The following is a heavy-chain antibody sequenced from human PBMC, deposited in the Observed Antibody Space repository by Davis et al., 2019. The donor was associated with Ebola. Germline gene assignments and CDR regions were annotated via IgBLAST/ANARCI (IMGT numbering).Heavy chain of an antibody. CDR3: ARDTYYYDSSGYYRDAFDI. Sequence: SETLSLTCAVYGGSFSGYYWSWIRQPPGKGLEWIGKINHSGSTNYNPSLKSRVTISVDTSKNQFSLKLSSVTAADTAVYYCARDTYYYDSSGYYRDAFDIWGQGTMVTVSS. J-gene: IGHJ3*02. V-gene: IGHV4-34*01. D-gene: IGHD3-22*01. CDR1: GGSFSGYY. CDR2: INHSGST.